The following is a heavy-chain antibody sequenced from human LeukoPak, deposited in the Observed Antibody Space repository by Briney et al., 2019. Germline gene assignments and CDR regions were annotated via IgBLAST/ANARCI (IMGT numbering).Heavy chain of an antibody. V-gene: IGHV3-11*01. D-gene: IGHD1-26*01. CDR3: ARDGPSGSYIHSDY. CDR1: GFTFSDYY. Sequence: GGSLRLSCAASGFTFSDYYMSWICHAPGEGVERVSYISSSGSTIYYADSVKGRFPISRDNAKNSLYLQMNSLRAEDTAVYYCARDGPSGSYIHSDYWGQGTLVTVSS. J-gene: IGHJ4*02. CDR2: ISSSGSTI.